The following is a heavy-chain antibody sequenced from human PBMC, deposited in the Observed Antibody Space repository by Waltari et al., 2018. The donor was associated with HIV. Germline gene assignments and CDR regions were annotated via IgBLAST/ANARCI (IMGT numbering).Heavy chain of an antibody. J-gene: IGHJ4*02. D-gene: IGHD7-27*01. V-gene: IGHV3-7*01. CDR1: GFIFSRYW. CDR2: RESDGRGR. CDR3: VAGDWGGSDDFDS. Sequence: EVQLVESGGGLVEPGGSLRLSCAASGFIFSRYWMSWVRQAPGKGLEWVANRESDGRGRHYGGSVMGRFTISRDNAKNSLYLQMNDLGVDDTALYYCVAGDWGGSDDFDSWGQGTLVTVSS.